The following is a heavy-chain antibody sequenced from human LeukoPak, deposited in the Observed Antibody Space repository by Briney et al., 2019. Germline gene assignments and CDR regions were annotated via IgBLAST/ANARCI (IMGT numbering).Heavy chain of an antibody. J-gene: IGHJ4*02. Sequence: GGSLRLSCAASGFTLSIAWMIWVRDAPGKGLEWVGRIKSKTDDGTTDYAAPVKVRFTISRDDSKNTLYLQMNSLKTEDTAVYSCTTDSYGWDYWGQGTLVTVSS. CDR3: TTDSYGWDY. V-gene: IGHV3-15*01. CDR1: GFTLSIAW. D-gene: IGHD1-26*01. CDR2: IKSKTDDGTT.